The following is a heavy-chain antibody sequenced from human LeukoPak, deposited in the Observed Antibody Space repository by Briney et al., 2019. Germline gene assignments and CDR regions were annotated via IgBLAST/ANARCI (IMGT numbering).Heavy chain of an antibody. CDR3: ARDSRGYYDSSGYFDH. CDR2: IYYSGTT. J-gene: IGHJ4*02. Sequence: SETLSLTCTDSGDSVSSDSYYWSWIRQPPGKGLEWIGNIYYSGTTKQNPSLKSRVTLSVDTSKNQLYLKLNSVTAADTAVYYCARDSRGYYDSSGYFDHWGQGTLVTVSS. D-gene: IGHD3-22*01. CDR1: GDSVSSDSYY. V-gene: IGHV4-61*01.